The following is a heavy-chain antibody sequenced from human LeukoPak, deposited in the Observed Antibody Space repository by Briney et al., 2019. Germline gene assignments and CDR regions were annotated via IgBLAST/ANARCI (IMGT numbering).Heavy chain of an antibody. CDR2: AYGNGDRT. D-gene: IGHD3-22*01. Sequence: GGSLRLSCVGSGFTFSRYWLNWVRQAPGKGLEWVAVAYGNGDRTYYADSVKGRFTISKDTSKNTLYLQMSSLGVEDTAVYYCATGGGYYYSHWGQGTLVTVSS. V-gene: IGHV3-33*07. CDR1: GFTFSRYW. J-gene: IGHJ1*01. CDR3: ATGGGYYYSH.